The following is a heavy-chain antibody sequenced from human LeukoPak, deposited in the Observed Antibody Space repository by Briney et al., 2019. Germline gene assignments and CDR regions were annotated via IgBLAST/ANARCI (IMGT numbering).Heavy chain of an antibody. Sequence: SETLSLTCAVYGGSFSGYYWSWIRQPPGKGLEWIGEINHSGSTNYNPSLKSRVTILVGTSKNQFSLKLSSVTAADTAVYYCARRHVDGYINFDYWGQGTLVTVSS. V-gene: IGHV4-34*01. D-gene: IGHD5-24*01. J-gene: IGHJ4*02. CDR2: INHSGST. CDR1: GGSFSGYY. CDR3: ARRHVDGYINFDY.